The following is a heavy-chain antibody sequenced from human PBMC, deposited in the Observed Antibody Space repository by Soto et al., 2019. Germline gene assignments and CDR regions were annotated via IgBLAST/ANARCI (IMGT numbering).Heavy chain of an antibody. CDR1: GFTFSSYA. D-gene: IGHD4-4*01. Sequence: QVQLVESGGGVVQPGRSLRLSCAASGFTFSSYAMHWVRQAPGKGLEWVAVISYDGSNKYYADSVKGRFTISRDNSKNTLYLQMNSLRAEDTAVYYCARANSRYSNYNYYYYGMDVWGQGTTVTVSS. V-gene: IGHV3-30-3*01. CDR2: ISYDGSNK. J-gene: IGHJ6*02. CDR3: ARANSRYSNYNYYYYGMDV.